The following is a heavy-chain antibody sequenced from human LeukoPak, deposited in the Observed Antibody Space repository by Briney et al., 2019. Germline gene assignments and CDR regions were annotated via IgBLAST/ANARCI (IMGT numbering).Heavy chain of an antibody. J-gene: IGHJ3*02. CDR1: GGSISSHY. CDR2: LYYSGST. CDR3: ARSPVDLWSGIDAFDI. Sequence: SETLSLTCTVSGGSISSHYWSWIRQPPGKGLEWIGYLYYSGSTNYNPSLKSRVTISVDTSKNQFSLKLSSVTAADTAVYYCARSPVDLWSGIDAFDIWGQGTMVTVSS. D-gene: IGHD3-3*01. V-gene: IGHV4-59*11.